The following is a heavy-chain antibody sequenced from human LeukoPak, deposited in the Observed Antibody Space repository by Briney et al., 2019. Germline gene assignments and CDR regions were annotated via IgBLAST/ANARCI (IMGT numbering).Heavy chain of an antibody. CDR1: GGSFSGYY. J-gene: IGHJ3*02. CDR2: INHSGST. D-gene: IGHD2-15*01. Sequence: SETLSLTCAVYGGSFSGYYWSWIRQPPGKGLEWIGEINHSGSTNYNPSLKSRVTISVDTSKNQFSLKLSSVTAADTAVYYCASGRKTRYCSGGSCYFDAFDTWGQGTMVTVSS. CDR3: ASGRKTRYCSGGSCYFDAFDT. V-gene: IGHV4-34*01.